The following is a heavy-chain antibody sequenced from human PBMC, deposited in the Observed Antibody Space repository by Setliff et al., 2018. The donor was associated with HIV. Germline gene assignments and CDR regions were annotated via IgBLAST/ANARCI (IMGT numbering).Heavy chain of an antibody. CDR3: ARHDGTYCGGDCYLLGYFDL. J-gene: IGHJ2*01. Sequence: SETLSLTCAVYGGSFSGYYWSWIRQSPGKGLEWIGEINHSESTNYNPSVKRRVTISVDTSKNQFSLELSSVTAADTAVYYCARHDGTYCGGDCYLLGYFDLWGRGTLVTVSS. D-gene: IGHD2-21*02. V-gene: IGHV4-34*01. CDR2: INHSEST. CDR1: GGSFSGYY.